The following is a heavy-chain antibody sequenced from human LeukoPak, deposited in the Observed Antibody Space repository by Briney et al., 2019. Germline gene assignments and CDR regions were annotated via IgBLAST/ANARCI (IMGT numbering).Heavy chain of an antibody. CDR1: GGSISSYY. CDR2: IYYSGST. Sequence: SETLSLTCTVSGGSISSYYWSWIRQPPGQGLEWIGYIYYSGSTNYNPSLKSRVTISVDTSKNQFSLKLSSVTAADTAVYYCARDRIAVTTDYGMDVWGQGTTVTVSS. J-gene: IGHJ6*02. CDR3: ARDRIAVTTDYGMDV. D-gene: IGHD4-11*01. V-gene: IGHV4-59*01.